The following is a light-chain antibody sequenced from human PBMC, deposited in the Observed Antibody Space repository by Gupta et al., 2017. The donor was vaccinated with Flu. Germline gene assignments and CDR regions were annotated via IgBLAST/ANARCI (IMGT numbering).Light chain of an antibody. CDR1: SLRNYY. J-gene: IGLJ2*01. Sequence: RITCQGVSLRNYYASWYQKKPGQAPVRVCYGNDNRHSWSPDRVSGSSSGNTASLTITGAQAEDEADYYCNYRDRSGSGNRLHVVFGGGTKLTVL. V-gene: IGLV3-19*01. CDR2: GND. CDR3: NYRDRSGSGNRLHVV.